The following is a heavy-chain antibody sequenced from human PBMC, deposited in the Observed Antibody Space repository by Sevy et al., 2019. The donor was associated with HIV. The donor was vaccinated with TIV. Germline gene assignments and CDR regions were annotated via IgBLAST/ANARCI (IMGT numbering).Heavy chain of an antibody. CDR1: AFTFSAHA. V-gene: IGHV3-30*03. CDR2: ISYDGSSE. Sequence: GGSLRLSCAASAFTFSAHAMHWVRQAPGKGLEWVAVISYDGSSEYYADSVKGRFTISRDNSKNTLYLQMNSLRAEDTAVYYCAREKGIVAAGTGYYYGMDVWGQGTTVTVSS. D-gene: IGHD6-13*01. J-gene: IGHJ6*02. CDR3: AREKGIVAAGTGYYYGMDV.